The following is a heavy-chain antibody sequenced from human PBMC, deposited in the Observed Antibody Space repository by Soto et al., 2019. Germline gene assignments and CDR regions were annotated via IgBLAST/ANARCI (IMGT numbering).Heavy chain of an antibody. D-gene: IGHD3-16*01. J-gene: IGHJ4*02. V-gene: IGHV3-11*01. CDR2: ISNSGRIT. CDR3: ARDHGGGGLTLEY. CDR1: GFIFSDYY. Sequence: QVHLEESGGGLVKPGGSLRLSCTASGFIFSDYYMSWIRQAPWKGREWGSDISNSGRITHHADSVEGRFTISRDNAKDSLYLQMNSLRPEDSAIYYCARDHGGGGLTLEYWGQGTLVTVSS.